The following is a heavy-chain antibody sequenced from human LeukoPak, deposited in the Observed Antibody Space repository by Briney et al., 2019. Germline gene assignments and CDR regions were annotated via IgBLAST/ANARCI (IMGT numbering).Heavy chain of an antibody. J-gene: IGHJ4*02. CDR3: ARERKSGYYCDLDY. D-gene: IGHD3-22*01. Sequence: GGSLRLSCAVSGFTFSDYSVNWVRQAPGKGLEWVSYISDDSITTYYADSVKGRFTLSRDNAKNSLYLQMNSLRAEDTAVYYCARERKSGYYCDLDYWGQGTLVTVSS. CDR1: GFTFSDYS. CDR2: ISDDSITT. V-gene: IGHV3-48*04.